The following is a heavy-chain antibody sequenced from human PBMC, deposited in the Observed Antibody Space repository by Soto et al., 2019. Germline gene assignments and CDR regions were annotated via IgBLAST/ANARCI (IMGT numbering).Heavy chain of an antibody. V-gene: IGHV1-8*01. CDR3: ARMATFGSLNWFIP. CDR2: MNPGSGDT. D-gene: IGHD3-10*01. Sequence: ASVKVSCKASGYSFTNNDVSWVRQATGQGLEWMGWMNPGSGDTGYAQKFQGRVTMTRDISIATAYMELSGLRSDDTAIYYCARMATFGSLNWFIPWGQGTLVTVSS. CDR1: GYSFTNND. J-gene: IGHJ5*02.